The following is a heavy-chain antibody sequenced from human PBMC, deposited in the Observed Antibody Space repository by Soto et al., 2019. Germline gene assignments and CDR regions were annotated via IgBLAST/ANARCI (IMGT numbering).Heavy chain of an antibody. CDR1: GGPFSGYY. D-gene: IGHD6-19*01. CDR3: ARKGGQWLFRDYYFDY. CDR2: INHSGST. J-gene: IGHJ4*02. V-gene: IGHV4-34*01. Sequence: SETLSLTCAAYGGPFSGYYWSWIRQPPGKGLEWIGEINHSGSTNYNPSLKSRVTISVDTSKNQFSLKLSSVTAADTAVYYCARKGGQWLFRDYYFDYWGQGTLVTVSS.